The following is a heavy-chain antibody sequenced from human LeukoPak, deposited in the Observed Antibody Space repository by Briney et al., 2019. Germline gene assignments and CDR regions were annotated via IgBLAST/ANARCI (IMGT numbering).Heavy chain of an antibody. V-gene: IGHV3-30*03. Sequence: GRSLRLSCAASGFTFSSYGMHGVRQAPGKGLEWVAVISYDGSNKYYADSVKGRFTISRDNSKNTLYLKMNSLRAEDTAVYYCARTEVVAANQVNWFGPWGQGTLVTVSS. CDR3: ARTEVVAANQVNWFGP. J-gene: IGHJ5*02. CDR2: ISYDGSNK. CDR1: GFTFSSYG. D-gene: IGHD2-15*01.